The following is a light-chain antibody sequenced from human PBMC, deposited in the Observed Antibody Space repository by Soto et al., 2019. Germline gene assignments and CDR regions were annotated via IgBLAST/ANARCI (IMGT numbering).Light chain of an antibody. CDR2: HAS. CDR3: QQYNSYPWT. CDR1: QFISSC. V-gene: IGKV1-5*01. J-gene: IGKJ1*01. Sequence: DIQMSQSPSTLSASVGDRVTITCRASQFISSCLAWYQQKPGKVPKLLIFHASNLESGVPSRFSGSGSGTEFTLTISSLQPDDFATYYCQQYNSYPWTFGQGTKVDIK.